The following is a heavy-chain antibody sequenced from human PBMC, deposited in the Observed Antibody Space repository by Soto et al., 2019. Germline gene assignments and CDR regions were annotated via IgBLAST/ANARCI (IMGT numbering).Heavy chain of an antibody. D-gene: IGHD3-16*01. CDR2: ISGSGGQI. V-gene: IGHV3-23*01. CDR3: AKVYDHVWGSFGFDY. Sequence: GGSLRLSCAASGFTFSTYAMGWVRQAPGKGLEWVSGISGSGGQIYFADSLKGRFTVSRDNSKSTLYLQMNSLRDEDTAVYYCAKVYDHVWGSFGFDYWGQGALVTVSS. CDR1: GFTFSTYA. J-gene: IGHJ4*02.